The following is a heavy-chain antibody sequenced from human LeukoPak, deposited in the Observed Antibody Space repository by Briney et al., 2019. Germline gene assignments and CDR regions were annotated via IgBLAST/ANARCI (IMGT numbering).Heavy chain of an antibody. V-gene: IGHV3-33*01. CDR1: GFTFSSYG. Sequence: GRPLRLSCAASGFTFSSYGMHWVRQAPGKGLEWVAVIWYDGSNKYYADSVKGRFTISRDNSKNTLYLQMNSLRAEDTAVYYCARELGIAVAGFDYWGQGTLVTVSS. D-gene: IGHD6-19*01. J-gene: IGHJ4*02. CDR2: IWYDGSNK. CDR3: ARELGIAVAGFDY.